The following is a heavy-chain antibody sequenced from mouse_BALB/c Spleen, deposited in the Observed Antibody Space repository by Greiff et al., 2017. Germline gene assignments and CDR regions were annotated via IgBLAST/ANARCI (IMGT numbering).Heavy chain of an antibody. D-gene: IGHD1-1*01. J-gene: IGHJ4*01. CDR3: HYYGSSSYAMDY. CDR1: GFTFSSYT. V-gene: IGHV5-12-2*01. Sequence: EVKLVESGGGLVQPGGSLKLSCAASGFTFSSYTMSWVRQTPEKRLEWVAYISNGGGSTYYPDTVKGRFTISRDNAKNTLYLQMSSLKSEDTAMYYCHYYGSSSYAMDYWGQGTSVTVSS. CDR2: ISNGGGST.